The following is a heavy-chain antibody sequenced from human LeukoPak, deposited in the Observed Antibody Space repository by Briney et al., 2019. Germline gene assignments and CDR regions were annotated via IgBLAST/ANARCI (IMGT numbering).Heavy chain of an antibody. Sequence: ASVKVSCKASGYTFTGCYMHWVRQAPGQGLEWMGRINPNSGGTNYAQKFQGRVTMTRDTSISTAYMELSRLRSDDTAVYYCARACYYYDSSGYYLAYYFDYWGQGTLVTVSS. V-gene: IGHV1-2*06. J-gene: IGHJ4*02. CDR1: GYTFTGCY. CDR2: INPNSGGT. CDR3: ARACYYYDSSGYYLAYYFDY. D-gene: IGHD3-22*01.